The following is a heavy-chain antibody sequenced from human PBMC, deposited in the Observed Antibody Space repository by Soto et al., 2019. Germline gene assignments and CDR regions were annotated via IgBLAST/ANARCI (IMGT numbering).Heavy chain of an antibody. CDR2: MNPNSGNT. D-gene: IGHD2-2*01. CDR3: AFLGDIVVVPAAMSDAFDI. V-gene: IGHV1-8*01. CDR1: GYTYPSYD. J-gene: IGHJ3*02. Sequence: ASVKVSCKASGYTYPSYDINWVRQATRQGLEWMGWMNPNSGNTGYAQKFQGRVTMTRNTSISTAYVELSSLRSEDTAVYYCAFLGDIVVVPAAMSDAFDIWGQGTMVTVSS.